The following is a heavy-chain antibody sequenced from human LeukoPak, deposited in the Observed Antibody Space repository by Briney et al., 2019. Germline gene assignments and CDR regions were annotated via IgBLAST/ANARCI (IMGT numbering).Heavy chain of an antibody. Sequence: SETLSLTCTVSGGSISSSNYYWSWIRQPAGKGLEWIGRIYTSGSTNYNPSLKSRVTISVDTSKNQFSLKLSSVTAADTAVYYCARDNTSRRRAFDIWGQGTMVTVSS. D-gene: IGHD2/OR15-2a*01. CDR1: GGSISSSNYY. CDR3: ARDNTSRRRAFDI. V-gene: IGHV4-61*02. CDR2: IYTSGST. J-gene: IGHJ3*02.